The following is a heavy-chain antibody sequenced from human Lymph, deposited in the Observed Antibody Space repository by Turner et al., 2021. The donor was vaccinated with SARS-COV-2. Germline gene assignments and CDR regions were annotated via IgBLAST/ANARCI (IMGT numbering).Heavy chain of an antibody. J-gene: IGHJ4*02. CDR1: GGSISSSSHY. D-gene: IGHD3-10*01. Sequence: QLQLQESGPGLVKPSETLSLTCTVSGGSISSSSHYGGWIRQPPGRGLEWIGHIYYSGSNYDNPSLKSRVTISVDTSKNQFSLKLSSVTAADTAVYYCARLVRRAEYYFDYWGQGTLVTVSS. V-gene: IGHV4-39*01. CDR3: ARLVRRAEYYFDY. CDR2: IYYSGSN.